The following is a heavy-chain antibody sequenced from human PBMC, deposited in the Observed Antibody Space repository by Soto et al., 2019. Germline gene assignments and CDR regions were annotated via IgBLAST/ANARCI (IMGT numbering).Heavy chain of an antibody. D-gene: IGHD2-8*01. Sequence: GESLKISCKGSGYSFGSYWITWVRQMPGKGLEWMGIIYPGDSDTRYRPSFQGQVTMSADKSISTAYLQWSSLKASDTAMYYCARHSPYCSDGICYIYDYYYGMDVWGQGTTVTVSS. J-gene: IGHJ6*02. V-gene: IGHV5-51*01. CDR2: IYPGDSDT. CDR3: ARHSPYCSDGICYIYDYYYGMDV. CDR1: GYSFGSYW.